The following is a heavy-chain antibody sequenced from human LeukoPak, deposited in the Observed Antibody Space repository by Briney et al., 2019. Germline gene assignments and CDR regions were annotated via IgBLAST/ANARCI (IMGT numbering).Heavy chain of an antibody. CDR1: GFTFRSYG. Sequence: GRSLRLSCAASGFTFRSYGIHWVRQAPGKGLEWVAVISYDGSNKYYADSVKGRFTISRDNSKNTLYLQMNSLRAEDTAVYYCAVAYSSSGYYPVDYWGQGTLVTVSS. V-gene: IGHV3-30*03. CDR2: ISYDGSNK. CDR3: AVAYSSSGYYPVDY. D-gene: IGHD3-22*01. J-gene: IGHJ4*02.